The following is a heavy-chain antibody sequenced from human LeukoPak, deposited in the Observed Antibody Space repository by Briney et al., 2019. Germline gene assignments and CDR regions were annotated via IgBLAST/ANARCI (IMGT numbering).Heavy chain of an antibody. D-gene: IGHD3-9*01. CDR2: INPNSGGT. V-gene: IGHV1-2*02. J-gene: IGHJ3*02. Sequence: GASVKVSCKASGYTFTGYYMHWVRQAPGQGLEWMGWINPNSGGTNYAQKFQGRVTMTRDTSISTAYMELSRLRSDDTAVYYCASPLRYFDSDDAFDIWGQGTMVTVSS. CDR3: ASPLRYFDSDDAFDI. CDR1: GYTFTGYY.